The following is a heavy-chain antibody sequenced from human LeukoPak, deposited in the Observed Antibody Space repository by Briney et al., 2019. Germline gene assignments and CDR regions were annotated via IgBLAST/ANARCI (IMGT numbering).Heavy chain of an antibody. CDR2: ISSSSSTI. V-gene: IGHV3-48*01. J-gene: IGHJ4*02. CDR1: GFTFSSYS. D-gene: IGHD4-17*01. CDR3: ARVPRSYGDYVVYFDY. Sequence: PAGSLRLSCAASGFTFSSYSMNWVRQAPGKGLEWVSYISSSSSTIYYADSVKGRFTISRDNAKNSLYLQMNSLRAEDTAVYYCARVPRSYGDYVVYFDYWGQGTLVTVSS.